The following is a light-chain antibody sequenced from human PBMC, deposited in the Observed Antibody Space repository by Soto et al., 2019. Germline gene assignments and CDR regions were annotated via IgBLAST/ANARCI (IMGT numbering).Light chain of an antibody. J-gene: IGLJ7*01. V-gene: IGLV2-11*01. CDR2: DVT. CDR3: CSYAGAYTVI. Sequence: QSALTQPRSVSGSPGQSVTISCTGTSSDVGGYIYVSWYQQHPGKAPKLMIYDVTKRPSGVPDRFSGSKSGNAASLTISGLQAEDEADYYCCSYAGAYTVIFGGGTQLTVL. CDR1: SSDVGGYIY.